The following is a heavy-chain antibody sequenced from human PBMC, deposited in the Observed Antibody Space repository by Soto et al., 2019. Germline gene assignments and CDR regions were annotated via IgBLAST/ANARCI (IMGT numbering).Heavy chain of an antibody. Sequence: PSETLSLTCTVSGGSISSYYWSWIRQPPGKGLEWIGYIYYSGSTNYNPSLKSRVTISVDTSKNQFSLKLSSVTAADTAVYYCARVGSCISTSCFWNYYYYYGMDVWGQGTTVTVSS. J-gene: IGHJ6*02. CDR1: GGSISSYY. D-gene: IGHD2-2*01. CDR3: ARVGSCISTSCFWNYYYYYGMDV. V-gene: IGHV4-59*01. CDR2: IYYSGST.